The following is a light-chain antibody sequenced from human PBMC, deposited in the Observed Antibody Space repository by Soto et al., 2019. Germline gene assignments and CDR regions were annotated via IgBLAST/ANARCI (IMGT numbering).Light chain of an antibody. Sequence: SYELTQPPSVSVSRGQTARITCSGDALPKQYAYWYQQKPGQAPVLVIYKDSERPSGIPERFSGSSSGTTVTLTISGVQAEDEADYYCQSADSSGTYVVFGGGTQLTVL. CDR2: KDS. CDR3: QSADSSGTYVV. CDR1: ALPKQY. J-gene: IGLJ2*01. V-gene: IGLV3-25*03.